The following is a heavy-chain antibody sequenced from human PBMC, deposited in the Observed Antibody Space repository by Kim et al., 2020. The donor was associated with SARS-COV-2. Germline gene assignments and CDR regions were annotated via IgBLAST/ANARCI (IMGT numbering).Heavy chain of an antibody. CDR3: ARGEGRITMVRGVIGWFDP. J-gene: IGHJ5*02. D-gene: IGHD3-10*01. Sequence: SETLSLTCTVSGGSISSYYWSWIRQPPGKGLEWIGYIYYSGSTNYNPSLKSRVTISVDTSKNQFSLKLSSVTAADTAVYYCARGEGRITMVRGVIGWFDP. CDR1: GGSISSYY. CDR2: IYYSGST. V-gene: IGHV4-59*01.